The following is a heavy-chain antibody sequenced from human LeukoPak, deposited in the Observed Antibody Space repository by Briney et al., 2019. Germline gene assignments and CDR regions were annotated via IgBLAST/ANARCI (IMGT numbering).Heavy chain of an antibody. CDR1: GFTFSSYG. J-gene: IGHJ5*02. CDR3: ARDSEAWWFGP. Sequence: GGSLRLSCAASGFTFSSYGMHWVRQAPGKGLEWVAVIWYDGSNKYYADSVKGRFTISRDNSKNTLYLQMNSLRAEDTAVYYCARDSEAWWFGPWGQGTLVTVSP. CDR2: IWYDGSNK. V-gene: IGHV3-33*01.